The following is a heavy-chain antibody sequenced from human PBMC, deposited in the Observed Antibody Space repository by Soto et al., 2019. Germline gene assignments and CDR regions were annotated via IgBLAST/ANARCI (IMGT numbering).Heavy chain of an antibody. J-gene: IGHJ6*04. D-gene: IGHD2-2*01. Sequence: PGGSLRLSCAASGFTFSNAWMNWVRQAPGKGLEWVGRIKSKTDGGTTDYAAPVKGRFTISRDDSKNTLYLQMNSLKTEDTAVYYCTTVRWAILYYYYYGMDVWGKGTTVTVSS. CDR3: TTVRWAILYYYYYGMDV. CDR1: GFTFSNAW. V-gene: IGHV3-15*07. CDR2: IKSKTDGGTT.